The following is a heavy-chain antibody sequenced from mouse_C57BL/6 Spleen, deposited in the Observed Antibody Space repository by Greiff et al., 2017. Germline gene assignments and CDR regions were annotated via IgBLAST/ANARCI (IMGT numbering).Heavy chain of an antibody. Sequence: EVKLVESGGGLVQPGGSLKLSCAASGFTFSDYYMYWVRQTPEKRLEWVTYISNGGGSTYYPDTVKGRFTISRDNAKNTLYLQMSRLKSEDTAMDYCARGGDYGLYYYAMDYWGQGTSVTVSS. CDR1: GFTFSDYY. V-gene: IGHV5-12*01. CDR2: ISNGGGST. J-gene: IGHJ4*01. D-gene: IGHD1-1*01. CDR3: ARGGDYGLYYYAMDY.